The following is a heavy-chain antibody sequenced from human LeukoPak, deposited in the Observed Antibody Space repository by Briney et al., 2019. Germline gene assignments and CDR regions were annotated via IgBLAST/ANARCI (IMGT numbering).Heavy chain of an antibody. CDR3: ESSGWYEQFDY. J-gene: IGHJ4*02. V-gene: IGHV1-18*01. CDR2: ISAYNGNT. CDR1: GYTFTSYG. Sequence: ASVKVSCKASGYTFTSYGISWVRQAPGQGLEWMGWISAYNGNTNYAQKLQGRVTMTTDTSTSTAYMELRSLRAEDTAVYYCESSGWYEQFDYWGQGTLVTVSS. D-gene: IGHD6-19*01.